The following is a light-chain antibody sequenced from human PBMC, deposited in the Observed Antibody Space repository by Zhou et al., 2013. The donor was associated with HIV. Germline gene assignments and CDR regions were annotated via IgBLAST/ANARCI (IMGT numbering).Light chain of an antibody. J-gene: IGKJ3*01. V-gene: IGKV1-5*03. CDR2: RAS. CDR3: QQYDTYST. Sequence: DIQMTQSPSTLSAFVGDRVIITCRASQNINSRLAWYQQKPGKAPKLLIYRASTLVSGVPSRFSGSGSGTEFSLTIYSLQPDDFATYYCQQYDTYSTFGPGTKVDL. CDR1: QNINSR.